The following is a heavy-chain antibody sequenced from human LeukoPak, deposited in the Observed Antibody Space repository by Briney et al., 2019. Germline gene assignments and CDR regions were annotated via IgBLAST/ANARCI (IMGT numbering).Heavy chain of an antibody. CDR2: IYYSGST. V-gene: IGHV4-30-4*01. CDR3: AREGAGTDKGGMDV. J-gene: IGHJ6*04. CDR1: GGSISSGDYY. Sequence: SETLSLTCTVSGGSISSGDYYRSWIRQPPGKGLEWIGYIYYSGSTYYNPSLKSRVTISVDTSKNQFSLKLSSVTAADTAVYYCAREGAGTDKGGMDVWGKGTTVTVSS. D-gene: IGHD1/OR15-1a*01.